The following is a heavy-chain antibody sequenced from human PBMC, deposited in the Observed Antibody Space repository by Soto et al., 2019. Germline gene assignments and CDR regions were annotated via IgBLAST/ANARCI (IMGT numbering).Heavy chain of an antibody. J-gene: IGHJ6*02. CDR2: INPNSGGT. CDR3: ARDSGITGTTAGHGMDV. V-gene: IGHV1-2*04. D-gene: IGHD1-7*01. CDR1: GYTFTGYY. Sequence: ASVKVSCKASGYTFTGYYMHCVRQAPGQGLEWMGWINPNSGGTNYAQKFQGWVTMTRDTSISTAYMELSRLRSDDTAVYYCARDSGITGTTAGHGMDVWGQGTTVTVSS.